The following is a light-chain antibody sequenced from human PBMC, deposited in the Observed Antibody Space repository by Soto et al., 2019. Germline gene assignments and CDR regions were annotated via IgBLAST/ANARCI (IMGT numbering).Light chain of an antibody. Sequence: EIVLTQSPGTLSLSPGERATLSCRASQSVSSSYLAWYQQKPGQAPRLLIYGASSRATGIPDRFSGSGSGTDCTLNISRLEPEDFAVYYCHQYDSSPLTVGGGTKVAIK. CDR2: GAS. CDR3: HQYDSSPLT. V-gene: IGKV3-20*01. CDR1: QSVSSSY. J-gene: IGKJ4*01.